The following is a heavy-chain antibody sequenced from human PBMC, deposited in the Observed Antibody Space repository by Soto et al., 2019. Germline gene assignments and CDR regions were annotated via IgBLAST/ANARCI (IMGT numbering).Heavy chain of an antibody. CDR2: ISAYNGNT. D-gene: IGHD3-10*01. Sequence: ASVKVSCKASGYTFTSCGISWVRQAPGQGLEWMGWISAYNGNTNYAQKLQGRVTMTTDTSTSTAYMELRSLRSDDTAVYYCARGLTYGSGRKVPFDYWGQGTLVTVSS. CDR1: GYTFTSCG. CDR3: ARGLTYGSGRKVPFDY. V-gene: IGHV1-18*01. J-gene: IGHJ4*02.